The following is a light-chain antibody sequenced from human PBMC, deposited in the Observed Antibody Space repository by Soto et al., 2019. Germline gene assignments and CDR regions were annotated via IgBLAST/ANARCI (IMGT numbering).Light chain of an antibody. J-gene: IGKJ1*01. CDR1: QSVSSSY. Sequence: EIVLTQSPGTLSLSPGERATLCCRASQSVSSSYLAWYQQKPGQAPRLFIYGASSRATGIPDRFSGSGSGTDFTLTISRLEPEDFAVYYCQQYGSSRTFGQGTKVEIK. CDR3: QQYGSSRT. V-gene: IGKV3-20*01. CDR2: GAS.